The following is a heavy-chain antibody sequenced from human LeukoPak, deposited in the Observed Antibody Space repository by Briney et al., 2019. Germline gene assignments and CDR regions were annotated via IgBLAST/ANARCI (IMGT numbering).Heavy chain of an antibody. CDR3: ARVLWELPLFGAFDI. CDR1: GFTFSSYA. V-gene: IGHV3-30-3*01. D-gene: IGHD1-26*01. CDR2: ISYDGSNK. J-gene: IGHJ3*02. Sequence: PGGSLRLSCAASGFTFSSYAMHWVRQAPGKGLEWVAVISYDGSNKYYADSVKGRFTISRDNSKNTLYLQMNSLRAEDTAVYYCARVLWELPLFGAFDIWGQGTMVTVSS.